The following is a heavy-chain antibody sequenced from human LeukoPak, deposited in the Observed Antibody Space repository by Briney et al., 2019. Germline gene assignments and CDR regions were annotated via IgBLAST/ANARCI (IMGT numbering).Heavy chain of an antibody. V-gene: IGHV3-48*01. Sequence: GGSLRLSCAASGVTFSSYSMNWVRQAPGKGLEWVSYISSSSSTIYYAGSVKGRFTISRDNAKNSLYLQMNSLRAEDTAVYYCARAGRYYYDSSGYYYDAFDIWGQGTMVTVSS. J-gene: IGHJ3*02. CDR3: ARAGRYYYDSSGYYYDAFDI. CDR2: ISSSSSTI. D-gene: IGHD3-22*01. CDR1: GVTFSSYS.